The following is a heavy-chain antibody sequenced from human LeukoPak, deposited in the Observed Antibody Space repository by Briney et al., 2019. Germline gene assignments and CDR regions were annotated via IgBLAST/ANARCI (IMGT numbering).Heavy chain of an antibody. D-gene: IGHD4-17*01. CDR2: INSDGSTT. CDR1: GFTFSAYW. V-gene: IGHV3-74*01. CDR3: AKPTDLRFDY. J-gene: IGHJ4*02. Sequence: GGSLRLSCAASGFTFSAYWMHWVRQAPGKGLVWVSRINSDGSTTGYADSVKGRFTISRDSAKNTLYLQMNSLRVEDTAVYYCAKPTDLRFDYWGQGTLVTVSS.